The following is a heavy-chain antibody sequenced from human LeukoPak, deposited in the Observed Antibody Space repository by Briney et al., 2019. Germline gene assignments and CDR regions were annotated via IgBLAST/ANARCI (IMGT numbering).Heavy chain of an antibody. D-gene: IGHD3-10*01. J-gene: IGHJ4*02. CDR2: ISSNGGST. V-gene: IGHV3-64*01. CDR3: ARDWAGGPHDY. CDR1: GFTFSSYA. Sequence: GGSLRLSCAASGFTFSSYAMHWVRQAPGKGLEYVSAISSNGGSTYYANSVKGRFTISRDNSKNTLYLQMGSLRAEDMAVYYCARDWAGGPHDYWGQGTQVTVSS.